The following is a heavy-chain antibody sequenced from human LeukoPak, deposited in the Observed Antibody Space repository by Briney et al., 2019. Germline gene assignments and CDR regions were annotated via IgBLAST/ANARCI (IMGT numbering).Heavy chain of an antibody. J-gene: IGHJ4*02. D-gene: IGHD1-26*01. CDR3: ARDLLANSGSYLHHPNGPPFDY. CDR1: GFTFSSYS. V-gene: IGHV3-74*01. CDR2: INSDGSST. Sequence: GGSLRLSCAASGFTFSSYSMNWVRQAPGKGLWVSRINSDGSSTSYADSVKGRFTISRDNAKNTLYLQMNSLRAEDTAVDYCARDLLANSGSYLHHPNGPPFDYWGQGTLVTVSS.